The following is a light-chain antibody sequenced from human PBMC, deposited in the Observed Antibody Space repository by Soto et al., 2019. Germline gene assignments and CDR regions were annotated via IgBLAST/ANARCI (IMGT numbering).Light chain of an antibody. CDR3: QQYGSSPYT. CDR1: QSVTSSY. CDR2: AAS. J-gene: IGKJ2*01. V-gene: IGKV3-20*01. Sequence: EIVLTQSPRTLSLSPGERATLSCSASQSVTSSYLAWYQQKPGQAPRLLIFAASSSATDITDRFSGSRSGTDFTLTFRRLEPEDFAVYYCQQYGSSPYTFGQGTKLEIK.